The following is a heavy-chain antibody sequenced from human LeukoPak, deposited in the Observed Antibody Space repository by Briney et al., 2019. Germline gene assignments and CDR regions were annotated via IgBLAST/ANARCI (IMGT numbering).Heavy chain of an antibody. CDR1: GFTFSSYA. CDR2: ISGSGGST. D-gene: IGHD2-21*02. J-gene: IGHJ3*02. V-gene: IGHV3-23*01. CDR3: AKDLGAYCGGDCYSDGDAFDI. Sequence: GGSLRLSCAASGFTFSSYAMSWVRQAPGKGLEWVSAISGSGGSTYYADSVKGRFTISRDNSKNTLYLQMNSLRAEDTAVYYCAKDLGAYCGGDCYSDGDAFDIWGQGTMVTVSS.